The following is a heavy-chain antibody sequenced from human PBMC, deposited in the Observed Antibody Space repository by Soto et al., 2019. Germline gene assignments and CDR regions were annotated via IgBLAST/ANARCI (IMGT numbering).Heavy chain of an antibody. CDR2: ISSSSSYI. D-gene: IGHD3-9*01. J-gene: IGHJ4*02. V-gene: IGHV3-21*01. Sequence: GGSLRLSCAASGFTFSSYSMNWVRQAPGKGLEWVSSISSSSSYIYYADSVKGRFTISRDNAKNSLYLQMNSLRAEDTAVYYCARGSRILTGYLEWGQGTLVTVSS. CDR3: ARGSRILTGYLE. CDR1: GFTFSSYS.